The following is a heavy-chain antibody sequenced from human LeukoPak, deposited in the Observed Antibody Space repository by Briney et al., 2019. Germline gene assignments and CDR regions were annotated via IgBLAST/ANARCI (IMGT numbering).Heavy chain of an antibody. Sequence: GSVMVSCRASGYTFTSYYMHWVRQAPGQGLEWMGIINPSGGSTSYAQKFQGRVTMTRDMSTSTVYMELSSLRAEDTAVYYCARESQWELLGAFDIWGQGTMVTVSS. CDR2: INPSGGST. CDR3: ARESQWELLGAFDI. V-gene: IGHV1-46*01. J-gene: IGHJ3*02. D-gene: IGHD1-26*01. CDR1: GYTFTSYY.